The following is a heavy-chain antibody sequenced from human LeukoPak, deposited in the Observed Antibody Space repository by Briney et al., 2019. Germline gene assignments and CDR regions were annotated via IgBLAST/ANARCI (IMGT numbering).Heavy chain of an antibody. CDR2: ISSSSSII. V-gene: IGHV3-48*04. D-gene: IGHD3-10*01. CDR1: GFTFSSYN. Sequence: GGSLRLSCAASGFTFSSYNMNWVRQVPGKGLEWVSYISSSSSIIHYAESVKGRFTISRDNAKNSVYLQMNSLRAEDTAVYYCAREGATAGSGYYFDYWGQGSLVTVSS. CDR3: AREGATAGSGYYFDY. J-gene: IGHJ4*02.